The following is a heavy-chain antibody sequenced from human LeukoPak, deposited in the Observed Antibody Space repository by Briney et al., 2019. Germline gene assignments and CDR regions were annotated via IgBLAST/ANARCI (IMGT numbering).Heavy chain of an antibody. D-gene: IGHD4-17*01. J-gene: IGHJ6*03. Sequence: SETLSLTCSGSNYSISNSLYWGWLRQPPGKGLEWIGSIYRSGSTFYSPSLKSRVTISLDTSKNQFSLKLSSVTAADTAVYFWARGTYGYYMDVGGKGTTVTVSS. V-gene: IGHV4-38-2*02. CDR1: NYSISNSLY. CDR3: ARGTYGYYMDV. CDR2: IYRSGST.